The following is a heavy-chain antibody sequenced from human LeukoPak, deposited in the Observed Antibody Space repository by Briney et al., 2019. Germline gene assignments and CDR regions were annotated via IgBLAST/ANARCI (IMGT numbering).Heavy chain of an antibody. CDR2: IYTSGST. CDR3: ARDRYGDYVFDY. CDR1: GGSFSGYY. D-gene: IGHD4-17*01. Sequence: SETPSLTCAVYGGSFSGYYWSWIRQPAGKGLEWIGRIYTSGSTNYNPSLKSRVTMSVDTSKNQFSLKLSSVTAADTAVYYCARDRYGDYVFDYWGQGTLVTVSS. V-gene: IGHV4-4*07. J-gene: IGHJ4*02.